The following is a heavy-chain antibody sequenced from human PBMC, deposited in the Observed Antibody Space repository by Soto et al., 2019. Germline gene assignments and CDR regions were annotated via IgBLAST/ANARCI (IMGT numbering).Heavy chain of an antibody. D-gene: IGHD2-15*01. CDR2: MNPNSGNT. CDR1: GYTFTSYD. J-gene: IGHJ5*02. Sequence: ASVKVSCKASGYTFTSYDINWVRQATGQGLEWMGWMNPNSGNTGYAQKFQGRVTMTRNTSISTAYMELSSLRSEDTAVYYCARGRSKVYCSGGSCYSNWFDPWGQGTLVTVS. CDR3: ARGRSKVYCSGGSCYSNWFDP. V-gene: IGHV1-8*01.